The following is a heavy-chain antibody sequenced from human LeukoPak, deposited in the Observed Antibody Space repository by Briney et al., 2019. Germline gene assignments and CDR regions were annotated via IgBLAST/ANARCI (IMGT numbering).Heavy chain of an antibody. CDR3: ARAYSSSWYPYYYYGMDV. J-gene: IGHJ6*02. Sequence: GASVKVFCKASGYTFTSDYMHWVRQAPGQGLECMGIINPSGGSTSYAQKFQGRVTMTRDTSTSTVYMELSSLRSEDTAVYYCARAYSSSWYPYYYYGMDVWGQGTTVTVSS. CDR2: INPSGGST. CDR1: GYTFTSDY. V-gene: IGHV1-46*01. D-gene: IGHD6-13*01.